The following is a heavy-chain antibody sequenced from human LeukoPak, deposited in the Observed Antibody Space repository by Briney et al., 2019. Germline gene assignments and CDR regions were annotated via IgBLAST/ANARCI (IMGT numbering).Heavy chain of an antibody. Sequence: SQTLSLTCTVSGGSISSGSYYWSWIRQPAGKGLEWIGRIYTSGSTNYNPSLKSRVTISVDTSKNQFSLKLSSVTAADTAVYYCARVVVVPAASSISGYYFDYWGQGTLVTVSS. V-gene: IGHV4-61*02. CDR2: IYTSGST. CDR1: GGSISSGSYY. D-gene: IGHD2-2*01. CDR3: ARVVVVPAASSISGYYFDY. J-gene: IGHJ4*02.